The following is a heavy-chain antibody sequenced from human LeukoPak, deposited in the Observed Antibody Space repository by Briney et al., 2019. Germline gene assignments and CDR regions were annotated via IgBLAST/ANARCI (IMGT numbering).Heavy chain of an antibody. CDR3: ARRGALYYDSSGYYRRSNFDY. V-gene: IGHV4-34*01. Sequence: GSLRLSCAASGFTFSDYYMSWIRQPPGKGLEWIGEINHSGSTNYNPSLKSRVTISVDTSKNQFSLKLSSVTAADTAVYYCARRGALYYDSSGYYRRSNFDYWGQGTLVTVSS. D-gene: IGHD3-22*01. CDR1: GFTFSDYY. CDR2: INHSGST. J-gene: IGHJ4*02.